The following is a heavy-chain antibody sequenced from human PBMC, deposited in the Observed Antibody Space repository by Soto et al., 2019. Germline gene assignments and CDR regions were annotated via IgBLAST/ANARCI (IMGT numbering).Heavy chain of an antibody. Sequence: SETLSLTCTVSSGSISSYYWSWIRQPPGKGLEWIGYIYYSGSTKYNPSLKTRVTMSIDTSKNQFSLRLSSVTAADTAVFFCVRHCSGGSCYSGAEYFQHWGQGILVPSPQ. D-gene: IGHD2-15*01. CDR3: VRHCSGGSCYSGAEYFQH. V-gene: IGHV4-59*08. J-gene: IGHJ1*01. CDR2: IYYSGST. CDR1: SGSISSYY.